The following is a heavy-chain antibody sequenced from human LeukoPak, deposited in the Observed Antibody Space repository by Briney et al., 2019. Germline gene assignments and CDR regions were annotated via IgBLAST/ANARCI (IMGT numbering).Heavy chain of an antibody. V-gene: IGHV3-53*01. CDR1: GFTVSSNS. Sequence: PGGSLRLSCTVSGFTVSSNSMSWVRQAPGKGLEWVSFIYSDNTHYSDSVKGRFTISRDNSKNTLYLQMNSLRAEDTAVYFCATWRLEMQPWGTSQMWGQGTRVTVSS. J-gene: IGHJ4*02. CDR3: ATWRLEMQPWGTSQM. D-gene: IGHD3-16*01. CDR2: IYSDNT.